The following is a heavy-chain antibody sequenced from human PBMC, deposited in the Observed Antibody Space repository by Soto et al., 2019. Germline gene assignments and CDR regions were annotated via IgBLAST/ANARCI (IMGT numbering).Heavy chain of an antibody. D-gene: IGHD4-17*01. CDR1: GGSISSGDYY. Sequence: ASETLSLTCTVSGGSISSGDYYWSWIRQPPGKGLEWIGYIYYSGSTYYNPSLKSRVTISVDTSKNQFSLKLSSVTAADTAVYYCDRDRALDYGGNSRMDVWGQGTTVTVSS. CDR2: IYYSGST. J-gene: IGHJ6*02. V-gene: IGHV4-30-4*08. CDR3: DRDRALDYGGNSRMDV.